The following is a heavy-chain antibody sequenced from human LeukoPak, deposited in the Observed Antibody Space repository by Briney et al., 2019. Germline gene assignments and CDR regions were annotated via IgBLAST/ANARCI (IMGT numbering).Heavy chain of an antibody. J-gene: IGHJ5*02. CDR2: ISSSGSTI. Sequence: GGSLRLSCAASGFTFSSYEMNWVRQAPGKGLEWVSYISSSGSTIYYADSVKGRFTISRDNAKNSLYLQMNTLRPEDTAVYYFARAEYGGNEWNWFDPWGQGTLVTVSS. CDR3: ARAEYGGNEWNWFDP. CDR1: GFTFSSYE. V-gene: IGHV3-48*03. D-gene: IGHD4-23*01.